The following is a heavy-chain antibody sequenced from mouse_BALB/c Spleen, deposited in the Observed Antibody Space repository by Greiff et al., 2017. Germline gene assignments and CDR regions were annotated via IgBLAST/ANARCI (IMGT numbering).Heavy chain of an antibody. CDR2: INPSNGGT. V-gene: IGHV1S81*02. CDR1: GYTFTSYY. Sequence: QVQLKQSGAELVKPGASVKLSCKASGYTFTSYYMYWVKQRPGQGLEWIGEINPSNGGTNFNEKFKSKATLTVDKSSSTAYMQLSSLTSEDSAVYYCTRVYYDYDAWFAYWGQGTLVTVSA. CDR3: TRVYYDYDAWFAY. D-gene: IGHD2-4*01. J-gene: IGHJ3*01.